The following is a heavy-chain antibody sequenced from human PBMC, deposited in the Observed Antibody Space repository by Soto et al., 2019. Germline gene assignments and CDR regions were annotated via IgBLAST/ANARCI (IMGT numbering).Heavy chain of an antibody. CDR2: ISYDGSNK. D-gene: IGHD3-16*01. CDR3: ARAYEGDYFDF. CDR1: GFTFSSYA. Sequence: QVQLVESGGGVVQPGRSLRLSCAASGFTFSSYAMHWVRQAPGMGLEWVAVISYDGSNKYYADSVKGRFTISRDNSKNTLYLQMNNLRAEDTAVYYCARAYEGDYFDFWGQGTLVTVSS. V-gene: IGHV3-30-3*01. J-gene: IGHJ4*02.